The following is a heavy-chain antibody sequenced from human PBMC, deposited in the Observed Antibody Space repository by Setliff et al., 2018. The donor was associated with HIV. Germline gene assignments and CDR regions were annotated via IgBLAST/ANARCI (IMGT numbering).Heavy chain of an antibody. D-gene: IGHD5-18*01. V-gene: IGHV1-8*01. CDR3: ARGRYNSRIDV. Sequence: GASVKVSCKASGYTLSTYDFNWVRQAAGQGLEWMGWMSPKNNGSGFAQKFQARLTMTWNTSTNTAYMELRSLTSDDTAVYYCARGRYNSRIDVWGQGTTVTVSS. CDR1: GYTLSTYD. J-gene: IGHJ6*02. CDR2: MSPKNNGS.